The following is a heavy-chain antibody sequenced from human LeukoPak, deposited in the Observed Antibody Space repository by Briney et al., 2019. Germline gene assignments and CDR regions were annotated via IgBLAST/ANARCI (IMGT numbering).Heavy chain of an antibody. D-gene: IGHD1-26*01. CDR2: IWYDGSNK. J-gene: IGHJ4*02. Sequence: GGSLRLSCAASGFTFSSYGMHWVRQAPGKGLEWVAVIWYDGSNKYYADSVKGRFTISRDNSKNTLYLQMNSLRAEDTAVYYCARDSLFGATYFDYWGRGTLATVSS. CDR3: ARDSLFGATYFDY. CDR1: GFTFSSYG. V-gene: IGHV3-33*01.